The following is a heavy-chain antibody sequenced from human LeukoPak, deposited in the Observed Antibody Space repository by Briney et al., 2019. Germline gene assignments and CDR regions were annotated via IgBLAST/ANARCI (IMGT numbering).Heavy chain of an antibody. CDR3: ATDPMVRGVIAFDY. J-gene: IGHJ4*02. D-gene: IGHD3-10*01. CDR2: FDPEDGVT. V-gene: IGHV1-24*01. Sequence: ASVKVSCKVSGYTLTELSMHWVRQAPGKGLEWMGGFDPEDGVTIYAQKFQGRVTMTEDTSTDTAYMELSSLRSEDTAVYYCATDPMVRGVIAFDYWGQGTLVTVSS. CDR1: GYTLTELS.